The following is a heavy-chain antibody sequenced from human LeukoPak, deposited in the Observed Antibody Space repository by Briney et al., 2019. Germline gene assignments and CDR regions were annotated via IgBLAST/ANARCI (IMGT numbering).Heavy chain of an antibody. V-gene: IGHV4-61*02. CDR3: ATLEYDILTGYHPI. D-gene: IGHD3-9*01. CDR1: GGSISSGSYY. J-gene: IGHJ4*02. CDR2: IYTSGST. Sequence: PSETLSLTCTVSGGSISSGSYYWSWIRQPAGKGLEWIGRIYTSGSTNYNPSLKSRVTISVDTSKNQFSLKLSSVTAADTAVYYCATLEYDILTGYHPIWGQGTLVTVSS.